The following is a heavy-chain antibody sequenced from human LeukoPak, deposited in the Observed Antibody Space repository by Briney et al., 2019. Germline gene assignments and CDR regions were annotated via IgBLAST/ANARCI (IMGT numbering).Heavy chain of an antibody. CDR2: INAGNGNT. D-gene: IGHD1-26*01. CDR3: ARGRSGSYHFDY. CDR1: GYTFTSYA. V-gene: IGHV1-3*01. J-gene: IGHJ4*02. Sequence: ASVKVSCKASGYTFTSYAMHWVRQAPGQRLEWMGWINAGNGNTKYSQKFQGRVTITRDTSASTAYMELSSLRSEDTAVYYCARGRSGSYHFDYWGQGTLVTVSS.